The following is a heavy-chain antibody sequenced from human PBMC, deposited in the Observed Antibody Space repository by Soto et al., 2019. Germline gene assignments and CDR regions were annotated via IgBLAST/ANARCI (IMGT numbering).Heavy chain of an antibody. CDR1: GYTFTNYG. Sequence: GASVKVSCKASGYTFTNYGITWVRQAPGQGLEWMGWINADYGNTTYAQKFQGRVTITADEATSTAYMQLSRLRSDDTAVYYCVRVVAIPGYPDHWGQGTLVTVSS. V-gene: IGHV1-18*04. CDR3: VRVVAIPGYPDH. CDR2: INADYGNT. J-gene: IGHJ4*02. D-gene: IGHD5-12*01.